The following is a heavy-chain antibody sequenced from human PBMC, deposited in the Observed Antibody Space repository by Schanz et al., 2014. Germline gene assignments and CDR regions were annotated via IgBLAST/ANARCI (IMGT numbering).Heavy chain of an antibody. Sequence: QVQLVQSGVEVKRPGASVRVSCKASGYSFTDYAIHWVRQAPGQGLEWMGWISGYNGDTNYAPKFQDRFTMTTDTSTGITSLELRNLKSDDTAVYYCARDRVSFVRGPLGVDWGQGTQVIDSS. CDR2: ISGYNGDT. D-gene: IGHD3-10*01. J-gene: IGHJ4*02. V-gene: IGHV1-18*01. CDR1: GYSFTDYA. CDR3: ARDRVSFVRGPLGVD.